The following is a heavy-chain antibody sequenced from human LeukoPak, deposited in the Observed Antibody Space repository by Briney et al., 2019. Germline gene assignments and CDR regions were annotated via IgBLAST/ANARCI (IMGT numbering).Heavy chain of an antibody. CDR1: GFPFSNFA. CDR2: ISSSGTT. J-gene: IGHJ4*02. V-gene: IGHV3-23*01. D-gene: IGHD1-26*01. Sequence: GGSLRLSCAASGFPFSNFAMHWVRQAPGKGQEWVSAISSSGTTYYAESVKGRFTISRDTSKNTLDLQMDSLRAEDTAVYYCAKDPYGGRFAGRYFDCWGQGTLVTVSS. CDR3: AKDPYGGRFAGRYFDC.